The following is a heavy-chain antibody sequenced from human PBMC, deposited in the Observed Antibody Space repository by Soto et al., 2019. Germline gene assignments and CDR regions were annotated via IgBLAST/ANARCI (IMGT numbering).Heavy chain of an antibody. V-gene: IGHV3-30-3*01. D-gene: IGHD1-20*01. J-gene: IGHJ6*02. CDR3: ARGNWKYYYGFDV. CDR1: GFTFSSYA. CDR2: ISYDGSNK. Sequence: GGSLRLSCAASGFTFSSYAMHWVRQAPGKGLEWVAVISYDGSNKYYADSVKGRFTISRDNSKNTLYLQMNSLRAEDTAVYYCARGNWKYYYGFDVWGQGTTVTVSS.